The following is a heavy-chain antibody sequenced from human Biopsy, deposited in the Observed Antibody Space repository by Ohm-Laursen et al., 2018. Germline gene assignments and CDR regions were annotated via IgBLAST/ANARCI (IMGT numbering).Heavy chain of an antibody. V-gene: IGHV4-39*01. Sequence: SETLSLTCPVAGGSINSNDYYWGWIRQTPGEGLQWIGSLYHNGHTYENPSLRSRLTLSIDKSKNLFSLRLSSVTAADTAVYYCARHRSSSARNYYHDMDVWGQGTTVTVSS. J-gene: IGHJ6*02. D-gene: IGHD6-6*01. CDR2: LYHNGHT. CDR1: GGSINSNDYY. CDR3: ARHRSSSARNYYHDMDV.